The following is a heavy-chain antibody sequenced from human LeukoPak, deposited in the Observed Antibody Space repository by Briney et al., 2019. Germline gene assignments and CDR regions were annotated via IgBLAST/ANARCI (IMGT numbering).Heavy chain of an antibody. V-gene: IGHV3-30*18. D-gene: IGHD6-19*01. CDR1: GFTFSSYG. CDR3: AKGMSSGWYLVSDY. J-gene: IGHJ4*02. CDR2: ISYDGSNK. Sequence: PGGSLRLSCAASGFTFSSYGMHWVRQAPGKGLEWVAVISYDGSNKYYADSVKGRFTISRDNSKNTLYLQMNSLRAEDTAVYYCAKGMSSGWYLVSDYWGQGTLVTVSS.